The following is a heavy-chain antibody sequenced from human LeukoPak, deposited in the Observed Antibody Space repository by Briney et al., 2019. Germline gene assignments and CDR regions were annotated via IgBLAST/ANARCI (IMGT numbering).Heavy chain of an antibody. Sequence: PAASLKLSCKASGGTFSSYAISWVRQAPGQGLEWMAGITPIVGTAYYADTVKGRFTITADNSKSTPYMELSSLRSEDTAVYYCARARNPYYDILTGYRPYNWFDPWGQGTLVTVSS. CDR2: ITPIVGTA. D-gene: IGHD3-9*01. CDR1: GGTFSSYA. V-gene: IGHV1-69*06. CDR3: ARARNPYYDILTGYRPYNWFDP. J-gene: IGHJ5*02.